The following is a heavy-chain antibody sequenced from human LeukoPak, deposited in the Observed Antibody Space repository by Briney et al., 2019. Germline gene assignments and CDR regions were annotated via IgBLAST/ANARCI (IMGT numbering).Heavy chain of an antibody. V-gene: IGHV4-30-4*08. J-gene: IGHJ3*02. CDR1: GGSISSGDYY. Sequence: PSETLSLTCTVSGGSISSGDYYWSWIRQPPGKGLEWIGHIYYSGSTYYNPSLKSRVTISVDTSKNQFSLKLSSVTAADTAVYYCARDISSGWYRAFDIWGQGTMVTVSS. CDR3: ARDISSGWYRAFDI. CDR2: IYYSGST. D-gene: IGHD6-19*01.